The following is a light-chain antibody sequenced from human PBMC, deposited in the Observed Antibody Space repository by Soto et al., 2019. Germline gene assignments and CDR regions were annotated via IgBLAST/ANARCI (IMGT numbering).Light chain of an antibody. V-gene: IGKV3-15*01. CDR2: RAS. Sequence: IVMTQSPATLSVSPGERATLSCRASQNIYSNVAWYQQRPGQAPRLLIYRASTRAPGIPARFSGSGSGTEFPLTISSLQSEDVTVYSCLQYHNLWAFGQGTKVEIK. CDR3: LQYHNLWA. CDR1: QNIYSN. J-gene: IGKJ1*01.